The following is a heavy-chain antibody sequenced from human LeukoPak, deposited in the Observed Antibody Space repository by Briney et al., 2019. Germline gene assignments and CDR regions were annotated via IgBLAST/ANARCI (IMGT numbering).Heavy chain of an antibody. D-gene: IGHD4-17*01. CDR1: GFTFSSYA. Sequence: GGSLRLSCAASGFTFSSYAMHWVRQAPGKGLEWVAVISYDGSNKYYADSVKGRFTISRDNSKNMLYLQMNSLRAEDTAVYYCARDHDYVFDYWGQGTLVTVSS. J-gene: IGHJ4*02. CDR2: ISYDGSNK. V-gene: IGHV3-30-3*01. CDR3: ARDHDYVFDY.